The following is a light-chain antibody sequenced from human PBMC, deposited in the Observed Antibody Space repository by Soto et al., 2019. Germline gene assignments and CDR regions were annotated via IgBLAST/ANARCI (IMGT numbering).Light chain of an antibody. CDR2: DAS. CDR1: QSVSSN. CDR3: QQCGHWHIT. V-gene: IGKV3-11*01. J-gene: IGKJ5*01. Sequence: ARSPPTLSVSPGERATLSCRASQSVSSNLAWYQQKPGQAPRLLIYDASNRVTGIPARFRGSGSGTDFTLTISSLEPDDFAVYYCQQCGHWHITFGQGTRLEI.